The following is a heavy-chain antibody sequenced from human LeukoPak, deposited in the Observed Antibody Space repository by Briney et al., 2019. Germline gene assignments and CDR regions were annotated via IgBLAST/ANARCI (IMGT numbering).Heavy chain of an antibody. V-gene: IGHV3-23*01. Sequence: GGSLRLSCAASGITLSNYVMSWVRQAPGKGLEWVSAISGGGRNTYYAASVKGRFTISRDNSKNMLHLQMNSLRAEDTAVYYCAKDRTSMVTTGLDYWGQGTLVTVST. J-gene: IGHJ4*02. CDR1: GITLSNYV. CDR3: AKDRTSMVTTGLDY. D-gene: IGHD4-17*01. CDR2: ISGGGRNT.